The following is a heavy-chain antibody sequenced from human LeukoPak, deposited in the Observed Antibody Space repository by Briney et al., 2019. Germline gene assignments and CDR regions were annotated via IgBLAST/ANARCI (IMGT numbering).Heavy chain of an antibody. Sequence: GSLRLSCAASGFTFSSYAMNWVRQPPGKGLEWIGEINHSGSTNYNPSLKSRVTISVDTSKNQFSLKLSSVTAADTAVYYCARDEVVAATLDYWGQGTLVTVSS. V-gene: IGHV4-34*01. CDR2: INHSGST. CDR1: GFTFSSYA. J-gene: IGHJ4*02. D-gene: IGHD2-15*01. CDR3: ARDEVVAATLDY.